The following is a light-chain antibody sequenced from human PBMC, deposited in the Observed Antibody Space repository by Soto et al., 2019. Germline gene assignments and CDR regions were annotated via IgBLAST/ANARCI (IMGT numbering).Light chain of an antibody. V-gene: IGKV3-20*01. CDR3: QQDWALT. CDR1: QSVGSSY. Sequence: EIVLTQSPGTLSLSPGERATLSCRASQSVGSSYLAWYQQKPGQAPRLLIYGASSRATGIPDRFSGSGSGTDFTLTISRLEPEDFSVYYWQQDWALTFGPGTKVEIK. CDR2: GAS. J-gene: IGKJ1*01.